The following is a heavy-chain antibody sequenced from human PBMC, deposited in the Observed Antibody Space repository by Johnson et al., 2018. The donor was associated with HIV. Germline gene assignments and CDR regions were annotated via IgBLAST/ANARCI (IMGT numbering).Heavy chain of an antibody. J-gene: IGHJ3*02. V-gene: IGHV3-30*03. CDR3: CYGSGTYDGPAFDI. Sequence: QVQLVESGGGVVQPGRSLRLSCAASGFTFSSYGMHWVRQAPGKGLEWVAVISYDGSNKYYADSMKGRFTISRDNSKNTLYLQMNSLIPEDTAVYYCCYGSGTYDGPAFDIWGQGTVVIVSS. D-gene: IGHD3-10*01. CDR1: GFTFSSYG. CDR2: ISYDGSNK.